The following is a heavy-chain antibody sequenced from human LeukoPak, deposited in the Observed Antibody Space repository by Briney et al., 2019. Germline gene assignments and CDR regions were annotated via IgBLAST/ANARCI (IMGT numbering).Heavy chain of an antibody. D-gene: IGHD3/OR15-3a*01. J-gene: IGHJ4*02. V-gene: IGHV3-7*01. CDR1: GFTFSNYW. CDR2: MNLDGSEK. Sequence: GGSLRLSCAASGFTFSNYWMTWIRQAPGKGVEWVANMNLDGSEKYYVDFVKGRFIISRDNAKNSLYLQMNSLTAEDTAIYYCARDDGFSCYSYWGQGTLVTVSS. CDR3: ARDDGFSCYSY.